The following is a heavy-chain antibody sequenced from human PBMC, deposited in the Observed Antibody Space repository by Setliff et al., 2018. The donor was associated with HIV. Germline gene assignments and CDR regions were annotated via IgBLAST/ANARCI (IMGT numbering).Heavy chain of an antibody. Sequence: SETLSLTCAVSGYSVSSGYYWGWIRQPPGKGLEWIASIYYSGSTYYAPSLKSRVTISVDTSKNQFSLKLTSVTAADTAVYFCARVVPREVAPGGLDIWGQGTMVTVSS. CDR1: GYSVSSGYY. J-gene: IGHJ3*02. D-gene: IGHD5-12*01. CDR2: IYYSGST. CDR3: ARVVPREVAPGGLDI. V-gene: IGHV4-38-2*01.